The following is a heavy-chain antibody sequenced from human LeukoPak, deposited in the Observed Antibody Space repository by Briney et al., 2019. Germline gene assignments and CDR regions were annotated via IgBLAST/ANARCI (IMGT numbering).Heavy chain of an antibody. D-gene: IGHD5-12*01. J-gene: IGHJ6*03. Sequence: SETLSLTCTVSGGSISSYYWSWIRQPAGKGLEWIGRIYTSGSTNYNPSLKSRVTMSADTSKNQFSLKLSSVTAADTAVYYCARVMATFYYYYMDVWGKGTTVTVSS. CDR2: IYTSGST. V-gene: IGHV4-4*07. CDR3: ARVMATFYYYYMDV. CDR1: GGSISSYY.